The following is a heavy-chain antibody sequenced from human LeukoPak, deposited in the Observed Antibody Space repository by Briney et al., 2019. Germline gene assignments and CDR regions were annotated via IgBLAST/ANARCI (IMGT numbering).Heavy chain of an antibody. J-gene: IGHJ6*03. Sequence: PSETLSLTCTVSGGSISSGSYYWSWIRQPAGKGLEWIGRIYTSGSTNYNPSLKSRVTISVDTSKNQFSLKLSSVTAADTAVYYCARVTTIFGVDYYYYYYMDVWGKGTTVTVSS. V-gene: IGHV4-61*02. CDR1: GGSISSGSYY. CDR2: IYTSGST. CDR3: ARVTTIFGVDYYYYYYMDV. D-gene: IGHD3-3*01.